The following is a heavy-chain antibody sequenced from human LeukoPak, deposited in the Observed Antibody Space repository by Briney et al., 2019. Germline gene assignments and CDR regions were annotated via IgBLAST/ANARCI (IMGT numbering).Heavy chain of an antibody. CDR3: ARHSCRGDTCYSTYYFDY. V-gene: IGHV4-39*01. J-gene: IGHJ4*02. D-gene: IGHD2-15*01. CDR1: GGSITSSNYN. CDR2: MYYSGST. Sequence: SETLSLTCTVSGGSITSSNYNWGWTRQPPGKGLEWIGSMYYSGSTYYNPSLKSRVTISADTSKNQFSLMLSSVTAADTAVYYCARHSCRGDTCYSTYYFDYWGQGTLVTVSS.